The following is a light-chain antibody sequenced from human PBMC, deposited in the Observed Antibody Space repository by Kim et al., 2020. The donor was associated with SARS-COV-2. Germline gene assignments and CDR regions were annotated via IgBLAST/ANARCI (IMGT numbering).Light chain of an antibody. CDR1: QSVSSSY. CDR2: GAS. V-gene: IGKV3-20*01. CDR3: QQYGSSPALT. J-gene: IGKJ4*01. Sequence: PGERATLSCRASQSVSSSYLAWYQQKPGQAPRLLIYGASSRATGIPDRFSGSGSGTDFTLTISRLEPEDFSVYYCQQYGSSPALTFGGGTKVDIK.